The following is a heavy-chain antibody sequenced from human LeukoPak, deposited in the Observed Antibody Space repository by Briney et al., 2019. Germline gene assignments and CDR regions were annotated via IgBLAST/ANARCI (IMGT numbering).Heavy chain of an antibody. CDR1: GGTFSSYA. V-gene: IGHV1-69*13. J-gene: IGHJ5*02. CDR2: IIPIFGTA. Sequence: SVTVSCKASGGTFSSYAISWVRQAPGQGLEWMGGIIPIFGTANYAQKFQGRVTITADESTSTAYMELSSLRSEDTAVYYCARDGGYSYGLNWFDPWGQGTLVTVSS. CDR3: ARDGGYSYGLNWFDP. D-gene: IGHD5-18*01.